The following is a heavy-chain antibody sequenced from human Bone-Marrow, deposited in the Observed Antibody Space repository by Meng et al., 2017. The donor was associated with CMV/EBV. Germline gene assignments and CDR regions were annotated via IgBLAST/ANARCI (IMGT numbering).Heavy chain of an antibody. V-gene: IGHV3-23*01. D-gene: IGHD2-8*02. CDR2: ISGSGDST. J-gene: IGHJ4*02. CDR1: GFTFSSYV. Sequence: GESLKISCAASGFTFSSYVMNWVRQAPGEGLEWVSSISGSGDSTYYADSVKGRFTISRDNSKSTLYLQMNSLRAEDTAVYHCANLHTGVHPYWGQGPLVTVYS. CDR3: ANLHTGVHPY.